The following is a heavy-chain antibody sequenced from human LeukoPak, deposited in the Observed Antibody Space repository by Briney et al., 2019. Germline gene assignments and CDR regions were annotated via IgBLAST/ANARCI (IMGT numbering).Heavy chain of an antibody. CDR2: DHHSGGT. CDR1: GGSISSSNW. D-gene: IGHD3-10*01. Sequence: PSGTLSLTCAVSGGSISSSNWWSWVRQPPGKGLEWIGEDHHSGGTNYNPSLKSRVTISADRSNNRFSLSLNSVTAADTAVFYCARGEEYGSGTVHFDYWGQGILVTVS. CDR3: ARGEEYGSGTVHFDY. J-gene: IGHJ4*02. V-gene: IGHV4-4*02.